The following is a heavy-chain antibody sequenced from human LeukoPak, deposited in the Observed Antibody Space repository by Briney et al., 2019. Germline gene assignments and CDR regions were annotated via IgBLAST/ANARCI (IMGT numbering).Heavy chain of an antibody. V-gene: IGHV3-7*05. J-gene: IGHJ4*02. CDR3: AKGHIVVVTEMPFDY. D-gene: IGHD2-21*02. CDR1: GFTFSNHC. CDR2: IKEDASEI. Sequence: PGGSLRLSCVASGFTFSNHCMSWVRQAPGKELEWVATIKEDASEIYYVDSVKDRFTISRDNAKSSLFLQMNSLRVEDTAVYYCAKGHIVVVTEMPFDYWGQGTLVTVSS.